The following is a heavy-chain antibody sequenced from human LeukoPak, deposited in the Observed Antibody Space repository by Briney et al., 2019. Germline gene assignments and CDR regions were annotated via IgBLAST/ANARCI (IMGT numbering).Heavy chain of an antibody. J-gene: IGHJ4*02. CDR1: GGSITSRHY. D-gene: IGHD1/OR15-1a*01. V-gene: IGHV4-39*01. CDR3: ARRWGTLDAWDH. CDR2: ISYTGNS. Sequence: SETLSLTCTVSGGSITSRHYWGWIRQPPGKGLEWIGRISYTGNSYYNPSLKSRVTMSVDTTRNQFSLKLRTVTAADTAVFYCARRWGTLDAWDHWGQGTPVTVSS.